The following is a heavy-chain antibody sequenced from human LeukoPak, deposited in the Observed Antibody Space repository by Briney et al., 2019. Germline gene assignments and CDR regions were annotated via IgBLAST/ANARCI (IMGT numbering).Heavy chain of an antibody. J-gene: IGHJ4*02. CDR1: GFTFSSYV. Sequence: GGSLRLSCETAGFTFSSYVMHWVRRTPGKGLVWVSRINSDGSSTSYADSVKGRFTISRDNAKNTLYLQMNSLRAEDTAVYYCARGVPYDSWSGPHYSDYWGQGTPVTVSS. V-gene: IGHV3-74*01. CDR2: INSDGSST. CDR3: ARGVPYDSWSGPHYSDY. D-gene: IGHD3-3*01.